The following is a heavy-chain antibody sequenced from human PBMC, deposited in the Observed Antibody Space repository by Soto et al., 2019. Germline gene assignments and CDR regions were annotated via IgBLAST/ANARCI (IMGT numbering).Heavy chain of an antibody. CDR2: ITTYNGNT. J-gene: IGHJ6*02. D-gene: IGHD1-1*01. V-gene: IGHV1-18*01. CDR3: ARRTRWNDSGYYYYGMDV. CDR1: GYIFTSYG. Sequence: ASVKVSCKASGYIFTSYGISWVRQAPGRGLEWMGWITTYNGNTNYAQKFQDRVTMTSEESTTTADMELRSLTSDDTAVYFCARRTRWNDSGYYYYGMDVWGQGTTVTVSS.